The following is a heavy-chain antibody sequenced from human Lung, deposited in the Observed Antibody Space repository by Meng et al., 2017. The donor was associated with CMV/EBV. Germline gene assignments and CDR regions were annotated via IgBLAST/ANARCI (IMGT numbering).Heavy chain of an antibody. CDR1: GFTFSVHA. Sequence: GGXXRLSCAAAGFTFSVHAMSWVRQAPGKGLKWVSTIGSPGDTFYADSVRGRFTISRDNSKNTLYLQMNSLRAEDTAVYYCAKDDTSGNGVYDAFDIWGQGTMVTVSS. CDR3: AKDDTSGNGVYDAFDI. V-gene: IGHV3-23*01. J-gene: IGHJ3*02. CDR2: IGSPGDT. D-gene: IGHD2-8*01.